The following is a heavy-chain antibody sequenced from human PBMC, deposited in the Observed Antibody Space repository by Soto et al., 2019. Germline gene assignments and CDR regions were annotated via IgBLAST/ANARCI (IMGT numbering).Heavy chain of an antibody. Sequence: QVQLVQSGAEVKKPGTSVKVSCKASGYTFTNYGISWVRQAPGQGLEWMGWISGYNGNTNYAQKFQGRVTMTTDTSTSTAYMDLTSLRADDTAVYYCAREASHYFDYWGQGTLVTVSS. CDR3: AREASHYFDY. J-gene: IGHJ4*02. CDR2: ISGYNGNT. V-gene: IGHV1-18*01. CDR1: GYTFTNYG.